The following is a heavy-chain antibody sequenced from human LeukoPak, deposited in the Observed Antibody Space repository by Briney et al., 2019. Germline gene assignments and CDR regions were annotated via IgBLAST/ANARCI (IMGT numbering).Heavy chain of an antibody. CDR2: ISAYNGNT. D-gene: IGHD5-18*01. Sequence: GASVKVSCKASGYTFTSYGISWVRQAPGQGLEWMGWISAYNGNTNYAQKLQGRVTMTTDTSTSTAYMELRSLRSDDTAVYYCATNVDTAMAQKYYYYYYMDVWGKGTTVTVSS. CDR1: GYTFTSYG. V-gene: IGHV1-18*01. CDR3: ATNVDTAMAQKYYYYYYMDV. J-gene: IGHJ6*03.